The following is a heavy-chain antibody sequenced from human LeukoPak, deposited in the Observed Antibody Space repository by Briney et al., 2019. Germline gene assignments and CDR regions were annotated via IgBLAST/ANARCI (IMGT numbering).Heavy chain of an antibody. D-gene: IGHD6-6*01. Sequence: QPAGSLTLSCAVSRFTFSSYAMHWVRQAPGKGLEWVAVIRHDETNEYYADSVQVPFTISRDTSKNTLYLQMNSLRAEDTAVYYCAKEYTPSSPLGELDSWGQGPLVTVSS. CDR3: AKEYTPSSPLGELDS. CDR1: RFTFSSYA. V-gene: IGHV3-30*02. J-gene: IGHJ4*02. CDR2: IRHDETNE.